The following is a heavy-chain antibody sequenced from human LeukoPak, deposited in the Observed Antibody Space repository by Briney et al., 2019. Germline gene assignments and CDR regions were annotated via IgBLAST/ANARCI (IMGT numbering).Heavy chain of an antibody. CDR1: GFTFSSYA. V-gene: IGHV3-30-3*01. D-gene: IGHD2-15*01. J-gene: IGHJ4*02. CDR3: AKGKVGGALDY. CDR2: ISYDGSNK. Sequence: GGSLRLSCAASGFTFSSYAMHWVRQAPGKGLEWVAVISYDGSNKYYADSVKGRFTISRDNSKNTLYLQMNSLRAEDTAVYYCAKGKVGGALDYWGQGTLVTVSS.